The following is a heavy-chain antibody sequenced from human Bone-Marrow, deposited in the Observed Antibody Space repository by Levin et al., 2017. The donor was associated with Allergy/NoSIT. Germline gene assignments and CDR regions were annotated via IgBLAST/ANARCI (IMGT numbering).Heavy chain of an antibody. Sequence: LSLTCAASVFTFSNSSMNWVRQAPGKGLEWVSYISDSSSSIFYADSVKGRFTISRDNAKNSLFLQMNSLRDEDTAVYYCARDCPHLSYSSTWYYYYGMDVWGQGTTVTVSS. V-gene: IGHV3-48*02. J-gene: IGHJ6*02. CDR2: ISDSSSSI. CDR3: ARDCPHLSYSSTWYYYYGMDV. CDR1: VFTFSNSS. D-gene: IGHD6-13*01.